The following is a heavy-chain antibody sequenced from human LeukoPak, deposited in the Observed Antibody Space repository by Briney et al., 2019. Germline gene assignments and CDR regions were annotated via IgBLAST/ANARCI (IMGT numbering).Heavy chain of an antibody. D-gene: IGHD2-21*01. CDR2: INPSGGST. CDR1: GYTFTSYY. CDR3: ARRSRLPTTPFDY. Sequence: PSVTVSCKASGYTFTSYYMHWVRQAPGQGLEWMGIINPSGGSTSYAQKFQGRVTMTRDTSTSTVYMELSSLRSEDTAVYYCARRSRLPTTPFDYWGQGTLVTVSS. J-gene: IGHJ4*02. V-gene: IGHV1-46*01.